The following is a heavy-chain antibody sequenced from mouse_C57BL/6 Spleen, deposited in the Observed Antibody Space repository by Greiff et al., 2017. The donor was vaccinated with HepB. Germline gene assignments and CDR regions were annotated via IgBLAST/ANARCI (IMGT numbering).Heavy chain of an antibody. CDR2: IYPSDSET. CDR1: GYTFTSYW. J-gene: IGHJ3*01. CDR3: ARADYYGSSPAWFAY. D-gene: IGHD1-1*01. V-gene: IGHV1-61*01. Sequence: QVQLQQPGAELVRPGSSVKLSCKASGYTFTSYWMDRVKQRPGQGLEWIGNIYPSDSETHYNQKFKDKATLTVDKSSSTAYMQLSSLTSEDSAVYYCARADYYGSSPAWFAYWGQGTLVTVSA.